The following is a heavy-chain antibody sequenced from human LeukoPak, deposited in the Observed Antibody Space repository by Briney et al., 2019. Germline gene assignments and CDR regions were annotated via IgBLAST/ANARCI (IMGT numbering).Heavy chain of an antibody. CDR1: GFTFSSYS. CDR2: ISSSSSYI. Sequence: GGSLRLSCAASGFTFSSYSMNWVRQAPGKGLEWVSSISSSSSYIYYADSVKGRFTISRDNAKNSLYLQMNSLRDEDSAAYYCARVYLERLAAGYFDHWGQGTWVTVSP. D-gene: IGHD2-8*01. J-gene: IGHJ4*02. V-gene: IGHV3-21*01. CDR3: ARVYLERLAAGYFDH.